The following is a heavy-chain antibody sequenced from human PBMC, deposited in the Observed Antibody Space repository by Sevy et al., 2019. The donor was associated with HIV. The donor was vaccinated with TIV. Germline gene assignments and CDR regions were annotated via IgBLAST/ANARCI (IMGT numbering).Heavy chain of an antibody. Sequence: GGSLRLSCAASGFTFSSYSMNWVRQAPGKGLEWVSSISSSSSYIYYADSVKGRFTISRDNAKNSLYLQMNSLRAEDTAGYYCATATLGLYYYGSGSQNFDYWGQGTLVTVSS. D-gene: IGHD3-10*01. V-gene: IGHV3-21*01. CDR3: ATATLGLYYYGSGSQNFDY. J-gene: IGHJ4*02. CDR1: GFTFSSYS. CDR2: ISSSSSYI.